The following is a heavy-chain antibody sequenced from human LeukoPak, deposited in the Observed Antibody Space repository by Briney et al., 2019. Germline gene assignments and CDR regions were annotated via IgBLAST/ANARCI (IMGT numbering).Heavy chain of an antibody. J-gene: IGHJ4*02. D-gene: IGHD3-16*02. CDR1: GGSFSGYY. V-gene: IGHV4-34*01. CDR3: ASSEVRLGELSSDAAFDY. Sequence: SETLSLTCAVYGGSFSGYYWSWIRQPPGKGLEWIGEINHSGSTNYNPSLKSRVTISVDTSKNQFSLKLSSVTAADTAVYYCASSEVRLGELSSDAAFDYWGQGTLVTVSS. CDR2: INHSGST.